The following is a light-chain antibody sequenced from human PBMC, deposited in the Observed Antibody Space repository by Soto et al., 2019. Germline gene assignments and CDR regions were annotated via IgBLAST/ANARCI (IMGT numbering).Light chain of an antibody. V-gene: IGKV3-20*01. Sequence: EIVLTQSPGTLSSSPGERATLSCRASQTVTSNYLAWYQQKPGQAPRLLFFGASIRATGLPDRFSGGGSGTDFTLTISRLEPEDFAVYYCQQYGRSPGTFGQGTRWIS. J-gene: IGKJ1*01. CDR1: QTVTSNY. CDR3: QQYGRSPGT. CDR2: GAS.